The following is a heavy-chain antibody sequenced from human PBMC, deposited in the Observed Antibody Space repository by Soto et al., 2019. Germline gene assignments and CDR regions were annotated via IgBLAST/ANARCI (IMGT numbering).Heavy chain of an antibody. CDR3: ARDISVAGTDWFDP. Sequence: QVQLVQSGAEVKKPGSSVKVSCKASGGTFSSYAISWVRQAPGQGLEWMGGIIPIFGTANYAQKFQGRVRITAGEATRTAYMERRSLRFEDTAVYCCARDISVAGTDWFDPWGQGTLVTVSS. CDR2: IIPIFGTA. D-gene: IGHD6-19*01. V-gene: IGHV1-69*12. J-gene: IGHJ5*02. CDR1: GGTFSSYA.